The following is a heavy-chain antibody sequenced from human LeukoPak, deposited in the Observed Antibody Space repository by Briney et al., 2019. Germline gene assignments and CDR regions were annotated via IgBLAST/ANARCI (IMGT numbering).Heavy chain of an antibody. D-gene: IGHD2-2*01. CDR1: GFTFSSYW. CDR2: IKQDGSEK. V-gene: IGHV3-7*01. Sequence: GGSLRLSCAASGFTFSSYWMSWVRQAPGKGLEWVANIKQDGSEKYYVDSVKGRFTISRDNAKNSLYLQMNSLRAEDTAVYYCARDPFIVVVPAAIYYYGMDVWGQGTTVTVSS. J-gene: IGHJ6*02. CDR3: ARDPFIVVVPAAIYYYGMDV.